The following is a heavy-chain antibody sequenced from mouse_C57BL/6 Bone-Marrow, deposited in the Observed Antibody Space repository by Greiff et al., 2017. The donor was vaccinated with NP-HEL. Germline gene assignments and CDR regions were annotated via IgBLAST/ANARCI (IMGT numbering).Heavy chain of an antibody. CDR3: SRASYYANADDPFYAMDY. CDR2: IRNKANGSTT. Sequence: DVHLVESGGGLVQPGGSLSLSCAASGFTFTDYYMSWVRQPPGKALAWLGFIRNKANGSTTEYSASVKGRFTISRDNSQSILYLQLNALRAEDSATDYCSRASYYANADDPFYAMDYWGQGTSVTVSS. D-gene: IGHD2-1*01. J-gene: IGHJ4*01. V-gene: IGHV7-3*01. CDR1: GFTFTDYY.